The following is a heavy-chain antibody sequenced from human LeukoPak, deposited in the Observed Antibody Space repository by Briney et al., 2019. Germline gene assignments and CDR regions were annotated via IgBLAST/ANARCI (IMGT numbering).Heavy chain of an antibody. V-gene: IGHV3-30*02. CDR1: GFTFSNYG. J-gene: IGHJ4*02. CDR2: IRYDGGNK. Sequence: PGGSLRLSCAASGFTFSNYGMHGVRQAPGKGLEWVAFIRYDGGNKYYADSVKGRFTISRDNSKNTVDLQMNSLRAEDTAVYYCAKVSYNGNFHFAYWGQGTLVTVSS. CDR3: AKVSYNGNFHFAY. D-gene: IGHD4-23*01.